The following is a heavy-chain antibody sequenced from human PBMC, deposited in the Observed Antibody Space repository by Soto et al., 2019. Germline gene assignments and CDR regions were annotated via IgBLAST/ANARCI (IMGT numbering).Heavy chain of an antibody. CDR2: ISGSGGST. V-gene: IGHV3-23*01. J-gene: IGHJ4*02. D-gene: IGHD3-9*01. CDR3: AKDIHDGILTGFYDSFDD. CDR1: GFTFSSYA. Sequence: GGSLRLSCAASGFTFSSYAMSWVRQAPGKGLEWVSAISGSGGSTYYADSVKGRLTISRDNSKNTLYLQMNSLRAEATTVYYCAKDIHDGILTGFYDSFDDWGQGTLVTVSS.